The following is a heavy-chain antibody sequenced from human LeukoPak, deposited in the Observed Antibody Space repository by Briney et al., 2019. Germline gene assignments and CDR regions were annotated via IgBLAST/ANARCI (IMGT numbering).Heavy chain of an antibody. V-gene: IGHV1-69*13. Sequence: SVKVSCKASGYTFTSYAISWVRQAPGQGLEWMEGIIPIFGTANYAQKFQGRVTITADESTSTAYMELSSLRSEDTAVYYCAREESMRGYFGFDYWGQGTLVTVSS. J-gene: IGHJ4*02. CDR1: GYTFTSYA. CDR2: IIPIFGTA. D-gene: IGHD5-12*01. CDR3: AREESMRGYFGFDY.